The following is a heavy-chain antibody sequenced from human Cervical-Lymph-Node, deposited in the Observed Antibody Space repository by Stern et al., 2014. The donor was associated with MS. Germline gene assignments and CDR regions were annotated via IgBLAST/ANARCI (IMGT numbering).Heavy chain of an antibody. CDR3: ARPPSRQLPPSGMDV. J-gene: IGHJ6*02. Sequence: VQLVESGGGLVKPGGSLRLSCTASGFRITIYNMNWVRQAPGKGLEWVSSISTSGNYLFYGDSVKGRFTLSRDNAEDSLYLQMNSLRVEDTGVYYCARPPSRQLPPSGMDVWGQGTTVTVSS. D-gene: IGHD2-2*01. V-gene: IGHV3-21*03. CDR2: ISTSGNYL. CDR1: GFRITIYN.